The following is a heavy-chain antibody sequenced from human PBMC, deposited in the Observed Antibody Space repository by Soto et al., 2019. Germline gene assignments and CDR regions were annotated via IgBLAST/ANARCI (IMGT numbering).Heavy chain of an antibody. V-gene: IGHV1-69*06. CDR3: AVTVTGSRSPLAH. CDR2: IIPIYASP. D-gene: IGHD3-9*01. CDR1: GGTFSSNA. J-gene: IGHJ4*02. Sequence: QVQLVQSGAEVKKPGSSVKGSCKASGGTFSSNAISWVRQAPGQGLEWMGGIIPIYASPNYAQNFQGRVTVTADKDTSTAYLELSRLKFADAAIYYCAVTVTGSRSPLAHWGRGTLVIVSS.